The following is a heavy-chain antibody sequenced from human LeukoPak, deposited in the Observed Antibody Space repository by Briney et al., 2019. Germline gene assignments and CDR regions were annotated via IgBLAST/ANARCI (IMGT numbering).Heavy chain of an antibody. J-gene: IGHJ4*02. CDR3: ARILYDSSGYPPPGFDY. Sequence: PSETLSLTCTVSGGSISSYYWSWIRQPPGKGLEWIGYINYSGSTNYNPSLKSRVTISVDTSKNQFSLKLSSVTAADTAVYYCARILYDSSGYPPPGFDYWGQGTLVTVSS. CDR1: GGSISSYY. V-gene: IGHV4-59*01. CDR2: INYSGST. D-gene: IGHD3-22*01.